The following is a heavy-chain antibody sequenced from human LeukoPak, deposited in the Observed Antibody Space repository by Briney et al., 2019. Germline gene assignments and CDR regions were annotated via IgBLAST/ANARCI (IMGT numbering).Heavy chain of an antibody. J-gene: IGHJ6*04. D-gene: IGHD3/OR15-3a*01. Sequence: GGSLRLSCAASGFTFSSYEMNWVRQAPGKGLEWVSYISSSGSTIYYADSAKGRFTISRDNAKNSLYLQMNSLRAEDTAVYYCASLGWTSEEVRGKGTTVTVSS. V-gene: IGHV3-48*03. CDR1: GFTFSSYE. CDR3: ASLGWTSEEV. CDR2: ISSSGSTI.